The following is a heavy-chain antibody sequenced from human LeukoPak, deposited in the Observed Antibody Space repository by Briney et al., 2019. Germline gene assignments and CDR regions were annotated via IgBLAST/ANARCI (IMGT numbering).Heavy chain of an antibody. V-gene: IGHV3-53*01. Sequence: PGGSLRLSCVASGFIVSSNYMSWVRQAPGKGLEWVSVIYSGGGTNYADSVKGRFTISRDRSKNTLYLQMNSLRVEDTAVYYCARAPMTTEDYWGRGTLVTVSS. CDR2: IYSGGGT. J-gene: IGHJ4*02. CDR1: GFIVSSNY. CDR3: ARAPMTTEDY. D-gene: IGHD4-17*01.